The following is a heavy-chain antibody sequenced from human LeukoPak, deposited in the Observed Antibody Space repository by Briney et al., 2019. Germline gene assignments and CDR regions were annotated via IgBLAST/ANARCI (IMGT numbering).Heavy chain of an antibody. V-gene: IGHV3-21*01. J-gene: IGHJ4*02. CDR3: ARNDYASSSGYDF. D-gene: IGHD6-6*01. CDR1: GFTFSTYS. CDR2: ISSGSDHI. Sequence: GGSLRLSCAASGFTFSTYSMNWVRQASGKGLEWVSSISSGSDHIYYADSVKGRFTISRDNAKNSLYLQMDSLRAEDTAVFFCARNDYASSSGYDFWGQGTLVTVSS.